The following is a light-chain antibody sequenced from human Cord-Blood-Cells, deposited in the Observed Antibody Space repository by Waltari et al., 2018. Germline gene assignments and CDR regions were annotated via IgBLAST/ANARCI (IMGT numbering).Light chain of an antibody. CDR1: SSDVGGYNY. CDR3: SSYTSSSTYV. J-gene: IGLJ1*01. CDR2: EVS. V-gene: IGLV2-14*01. Sequence: QSALTQPASVSGSPGQSIAIACTGTSSDVGGYNYVSWYQQNPGNAPKLMVYEVSNGPSGVANRFSGSKSGNTASLTISGLQAEDEADYYCSSYTSSSTYVFGTGTKVTVL.